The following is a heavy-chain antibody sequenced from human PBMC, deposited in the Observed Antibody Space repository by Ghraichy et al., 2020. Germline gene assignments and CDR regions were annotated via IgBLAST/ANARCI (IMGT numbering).Heavy chain of an antibody. J-gene: IGHJ2*01. CDR2: IYHSGST. V-gene: IGHV4-30-2*01. CDR3: AREGDCSSTSCYTGWYFDL. Sequence: SETLSLTCAVSGGSISSGGYSWSWIRQPPGKGLEWIGYIYHSGSTYYNPSLKSRVTISVDRSKNQFSLKLSSVTAADTAVYYCAREGDCSSTSCYTGWYFDLWGRDTLVTVSS. D-gene: IGHD2-2*02. CDR1: GGSISSGGYS.